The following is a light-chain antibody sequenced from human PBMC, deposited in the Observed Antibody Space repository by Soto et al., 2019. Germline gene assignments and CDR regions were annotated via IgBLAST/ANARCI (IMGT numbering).Light chain of an antibody. CDR1: QTVGSN. CDR2: GAS. V-gene: IGKV3-15*01. CDR3: QQYNDWPRT. Sequence: ETVMTQSPATLSVSPGERATLSCRASQTVGSNLAWYQQTPGRAPRLLIYGASTRATGIPARFSGGGSGPEFTLTISSLQSEDFAVYYCQQYNDWPRTFGQGTKVEI. J-gene: IGKJ1*01.